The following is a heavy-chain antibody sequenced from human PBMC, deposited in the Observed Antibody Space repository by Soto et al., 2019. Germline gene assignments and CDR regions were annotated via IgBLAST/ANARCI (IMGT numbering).Heavy chain of an antibody. CDR1: GGTFSSYA. CDR3: ARGISAATYNWFGP. J-gene: IGHJ5*02. D-gene: IGHD6-13*01. Sequence: SVKLSCKDSGGTFSSYALSWVRQAPRLELEWMGGISPIFGTASYAQKAQGRGTIAAYESSSTAYRAQGTLSTVVTAVYYRARGISAATYNWFGPWGQGSQRTVAS. CDR2: ISPIFGTA. V-gene: IGHV1-69*13.